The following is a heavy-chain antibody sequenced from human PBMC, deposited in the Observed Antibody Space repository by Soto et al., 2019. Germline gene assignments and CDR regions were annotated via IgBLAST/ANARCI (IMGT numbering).Heavy chain of an antibody. J-gene: IGHJ5*02. CDR1: GDTFITYD. Sequence: QVQLVQSGAEVKKPGASVKVSCKASGDTFITYDINWVRQATGQGLEWMGWMNTNSGRTVYAQKFQGRVTMTRNTSISTAYRELNSLRSEDTAVYYCARGLVYGSGRNWFDPWGQGTLVTVSS. CDR2: MNTNSGRT. V-gene: IGHV1-8*01. D-gene: IGHD3-10*01. CDR3: ARGLVYGSGRNWFDP.